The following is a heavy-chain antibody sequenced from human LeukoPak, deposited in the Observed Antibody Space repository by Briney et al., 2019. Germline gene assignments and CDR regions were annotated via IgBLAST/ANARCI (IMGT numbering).Heavy chain of an antibody. V-gene: IGHV4-59*01. CDR3: ARGGNYDSRGTFDI. Sequence: SETLSLTCTVSGGSISTYYWSWIRQPPGKGLEWIGYIYYSGSTNYNPSLKSRVTISIDTSKNQFSLKLSSVTAADTAVYYCARGGNYDSRGTFDIWGQGTMVIVSS. CDR1: GGSISTYY. D-gene: IGHD3-22*01. J-gene: IGHJ3*02. CDR2: IYYSGST.